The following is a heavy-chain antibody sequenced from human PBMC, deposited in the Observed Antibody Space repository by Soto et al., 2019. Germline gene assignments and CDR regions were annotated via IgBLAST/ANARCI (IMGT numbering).Heavy chain of an antibody. CDR3: ARRGVSGPVDY. CDR1: GGSISSSSYY. Sequence: QLQLQESGPGLVKPSETLSLTCTVSGGSISSSSYYWGWIRQPPGKGLEWIGNIYYSGSAYYNPSHKRRVTISVDMSKNNFSLNLSSVTAADTAVYYCARRGVSGPVDYWGQGTLVTVSS. D-gene: IGHD3-10*01. V-gene: IGHV4-39*02. CDR2: IYYSGSA. J-gene: IGHJ4*02.